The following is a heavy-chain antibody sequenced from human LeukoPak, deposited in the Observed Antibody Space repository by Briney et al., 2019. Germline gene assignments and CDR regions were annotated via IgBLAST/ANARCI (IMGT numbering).Heavy chain of an antibody. CDR3: ARGAVGATRFYYYYGMDV. J-gene: IGHJ6*02. V-gene: IGHV4-34*01. D-gene: IGHD1-26*01. CDR1: GGSFSGYY. CDR2: INHSGST. Sequence: PSETLSLTCAVYGGSFSGYYWSWIRQPPGKGLEWIGKINHSGSTNYNPSLKSRVTISVDTSKNQFSLKLSSVTAADTAVYYCARGAVGATRFYYYYGMDVWGQGTTVTVSS.